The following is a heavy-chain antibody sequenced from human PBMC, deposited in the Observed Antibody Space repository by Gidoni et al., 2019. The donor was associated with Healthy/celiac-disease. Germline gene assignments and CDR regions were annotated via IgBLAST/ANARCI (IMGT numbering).Heavy chain of an antibody. D-gene: IGHD2-2*01. CDR1: GGSISSGGYS. J-gene: IGHJ5*02. Sequence: QLQLQESGSGLVKPSQTLSLTCAVSGGSISSGGYSWSWIRQPPGKGLEWIGYIYHSGSTYYNPSLKSRVTISVDRSKNQFSLKLSSVTAADTAVYYCARGIIVVVPAAMLGRVWFDPWGQGTLVTVSS. CDR3: ARGIIVVVPAAMLGRVWFDP. CDR2: IYHSGST. V-gene: IGHV4-30-2*01.